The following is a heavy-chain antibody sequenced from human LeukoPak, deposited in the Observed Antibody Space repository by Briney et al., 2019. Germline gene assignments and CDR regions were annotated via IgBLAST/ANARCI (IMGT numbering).Heavy chain of an antibody. CDR3: ARRRIVATIDY. D-gene: IGHD5-12*01. J-gene: IGHJ4*02. CDR1: GGSISSSNYY. V-gene: IGHV4-39*01. Sequence: SETLSLTCTVSGGSISSSNYYWGWIRQPPGKGLEWIGSIYYSGSTYYNPSLKSRVTISVDTSKNQFSLKLSSVTAADTAVYYCARRRIVATIDYWGQGTLLTVSS. CDR2: IYYSGST.